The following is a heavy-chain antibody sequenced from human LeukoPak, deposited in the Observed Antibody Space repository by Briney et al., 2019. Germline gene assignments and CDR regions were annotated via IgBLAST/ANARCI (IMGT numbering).Heavy chain of an antibody. Sequence: SSPTSVKPTQTLTLTCTFSGFSLNARGVGVGWIRQPPGKPLEWLALIYWDDDKRYRPSLMNGLTITKDTSRNKVVLTMTNMDPVDTATYYCVRRTVADNVGFEFWGQGTLVTVSS. CDR3: VRRTVADNVGFEF. D-gene: IGHD6-19*01. V-gene: IGHV2-5*02. J-gene: IGHJ4*01. CDR2: IYWDDDK. CDR1: GFSLNARGVG.